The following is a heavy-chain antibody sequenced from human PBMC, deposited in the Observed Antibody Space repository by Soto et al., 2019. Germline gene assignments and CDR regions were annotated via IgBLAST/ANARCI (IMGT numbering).Heavy chain of an antibody. CDR2: IIPIFGTA. V-gene: IGHV1-69*12. D-gene: IGHD2-2*01. Sequence: QVQLVQSGAEVKKPGSSVKVSCKASGGTFSSYAISWVRQAPGQGLEWMGGIIPIFGTANYAQKFQGRVTITADESTSTAYMELSSLISEDTAVYYCARDHWDIVLVPAAYGMDVWGQGTTVTVSS. CDR1: GGTFSSYA. J-gene: IGHJ6*02. CDR3: ARDHWDIVLVPAAYGMDV.